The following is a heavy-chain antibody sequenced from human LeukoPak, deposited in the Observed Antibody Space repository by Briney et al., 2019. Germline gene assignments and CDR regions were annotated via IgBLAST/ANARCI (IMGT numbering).Heavy chain of an antibody. V-gene: IGHV3-48*04. CDR1: GFTFSSYA. D-gene: IGHD2-2*02. CDR3: AREVYCSSTSCYTGYFQH. Sequence: GGSLRLSCAASGFTFSSYAMNWVRQAPGKGLEWVSYISSSGSTIYYADSVKGRFTISRDNAKNSLYLQMNSLRAEDTAVYYCAREVYCSSTSCYTGYFQHWGQGTLVTVSS. J-gene: IGHJ1*01. CDR2: ISSSGSTI.